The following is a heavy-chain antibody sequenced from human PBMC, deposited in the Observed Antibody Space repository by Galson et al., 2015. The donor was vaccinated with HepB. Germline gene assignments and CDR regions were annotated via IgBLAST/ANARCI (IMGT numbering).Heavy chain of an antibody. J-gene: IGHJ6*03. CDR2: IYSSGST. Sequence: TLSLTCTVSGGSISSGGYYWSWIRQPAGKGLEWIGRIYSSGSTNYNPPLQSRVTMSVDTSKSQFSLKLSSVTAADTAVYYCARSRGWNYYYYYMDVWGKGTPVTVSS. D-gene: IGHD3-10*01. V-gene: IGHV4-61*02. CDR3: ARSRGWNYYYYYMDV. CDR1: GGSISSGGYY.